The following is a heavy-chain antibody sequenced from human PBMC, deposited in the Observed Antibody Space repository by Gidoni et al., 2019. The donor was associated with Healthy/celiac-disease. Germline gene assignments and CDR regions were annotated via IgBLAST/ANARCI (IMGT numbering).Heavy chain of an antibody. J-gene: IGHJ4*02. Sequence: EVQLLEPGGGLVQPGGYLRLSCAASGCTFSSYAMSWVRQAPGNGLEWVSAISGSGGSTYYADSVKGRFTISRDNSKNTLYLQMNSLRAEDTAVYYCAKGSEGTYLDYWGQGTLVTVSS. CDR2: ISGSGGST. CDR3: AKGSEGTYLDY. CDR1: GCTFSSYA. D-gene: IGHD1-1*01. V-gene: IGHV3-23*01.